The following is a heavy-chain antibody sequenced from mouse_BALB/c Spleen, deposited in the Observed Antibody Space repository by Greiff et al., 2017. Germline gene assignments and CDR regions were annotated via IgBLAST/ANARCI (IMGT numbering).Heavy chain of an antibody. D-gene: IGHD2-1*01. CDR1: GYTFTSYW. V-gene: IGHV1S81*02. Sequence: QVQLQQSGAELVKPGASVKLSCKASGYTFTSYWMHWVKQRPGQGLEWIGEINPSNGRTNYNEKFKSKATLTVDKSSSTAYMQLSSLTSEDSAVYYCARGGGNYVGAMDYWGQGTSVTVSS. J-gene: IGHJ4*01. CDR3: ARGGGNYVGAMDY. CDR2: INPSNGRT.